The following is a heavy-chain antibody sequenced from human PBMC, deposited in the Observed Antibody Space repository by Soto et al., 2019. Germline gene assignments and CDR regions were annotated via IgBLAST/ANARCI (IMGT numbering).Heavy chain of an antibody. CDR2: IIPIFGTA. Sequence: QVQLVQSGAEVKKPGSSVKVSCKASGGTFSSYAISWVRQAPGQGLEWMGGIIPIFGTANYAQKVQGRVTITGDESTSKAYMELSSLRSEDTAVYYCAGGWELGEGVDYWGQGTLVTVSS. D-gene: IGHD1-26*01. J-gene: IGHJ4*02. V-gene: IGHV1-69*12. CDR3: AGGWELGEGVDY. CDR1: GGTFSSYA.